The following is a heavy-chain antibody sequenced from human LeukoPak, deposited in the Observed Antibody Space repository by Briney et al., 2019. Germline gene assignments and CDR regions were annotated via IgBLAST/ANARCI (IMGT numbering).Heavy chain of an antibody. CDR3: ARGGDSSNWYPGYFDY. D-gene: IGHD6-13*01. CDR2: IKSDGSST. J-gene: IGHJ4*02. Sequence: QAGGSLRLSCAASGFTFSNYWMHWVRQAPGKGPVWVSRIKSDGSSTRLADSVQGRFTISRDNGKNTLYLQMNSLRAEDTAVYYCARGGDSSNWYPGYFDYWGQGALVTVSS. CDR1: GFTFSNYW. V-gene: IGHV3-74*01.